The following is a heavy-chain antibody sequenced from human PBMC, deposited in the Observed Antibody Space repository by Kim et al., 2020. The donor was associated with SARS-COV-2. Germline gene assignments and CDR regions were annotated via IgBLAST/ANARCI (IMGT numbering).Heavy chain of an antibody. CDR1: GFTFSSYG. J-gene: IGHJ6*02. D-gene: IGHD6-19*01. Sequence: GGPLRLSCAASGFTFSSYGMHWVRQAPGKGLEWVAVISYDGSNKYYADSVKGRFTISRDNSKNTLYLQMNSLRAEDTAVYYCAKEEGSGYSSGWTYYYYGMDVWGQGTTVTVSS. V-gene: IGHV3-30*18. CDR2: ISYDGSNK. CDR3: AKEEGSGYSSGWTYYYYGMDV.